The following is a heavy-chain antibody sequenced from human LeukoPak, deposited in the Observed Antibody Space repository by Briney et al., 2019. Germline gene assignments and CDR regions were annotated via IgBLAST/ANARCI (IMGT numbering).Heavy chain of an antibody. CDR3: ARGDFGETNTAFDV. V-gene: IGHV1-8*03. Sequence: GASVKVSCKTSGYTFTDYDVHWVRQAPGQGLEWMGWINPNSATTNYAQRLQGRATFTRDTSLSVAYMELSSLTSEDAAVYFCARGDFGETNTAFDVWGQGTLVAVSS. CDR2: INPNSATT. D-gene: IGHD4-17*01. CDR1: GYTFTDYD. J-gene: IGHJ3*01.